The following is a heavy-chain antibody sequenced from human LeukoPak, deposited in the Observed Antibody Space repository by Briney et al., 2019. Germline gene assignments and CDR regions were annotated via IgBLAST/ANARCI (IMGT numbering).Heavy chain of an antibody. CDR1: GGSISSYY. CDR3: ARDLGIAARPDY. D-gene: IGHD6-6*01. CDR2: IYYSGTT. Sequence: SETLSLTCTVSGGSISSYYWNWIQQPPAKGLEWIGHIYYSGTTNYNPSLKSRVSMSVDTSKNQFSLKLSSVTAADTAVYYCARDLGIAARPDYWGQGTLVTVSS. J-gene: IGHJ4*02. V-gene: IGHV4-59*12.